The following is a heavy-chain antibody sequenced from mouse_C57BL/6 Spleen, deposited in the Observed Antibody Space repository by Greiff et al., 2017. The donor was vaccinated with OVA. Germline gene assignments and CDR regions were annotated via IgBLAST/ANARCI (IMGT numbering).Heavy chain of an antibody. D-gene: IGHD1-1*01. CDR1: GYTFTSYW. J-gene: IGHJ1*03. CDR3: ARAPDYYGSTHWYVDV. Sequence: VQLQQPGAELVRPGSSVKLSCKASGYTFTSYWMHWVKQRPIQGLEWIGHIDPSDSETHYNHKFKDKATLTVDKSSSTAYMQLSSLTSEDSAVYDCARAPDYYGSTHWYVDVWGTGTTVTVSS. V-gene: IGHV1-52*01. CDR2: IDPSDSET.